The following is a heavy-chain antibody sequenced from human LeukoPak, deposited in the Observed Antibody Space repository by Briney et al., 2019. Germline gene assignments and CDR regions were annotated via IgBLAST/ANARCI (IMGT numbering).Heavy chain of an antibody. Sequence: SETLSLTCTVSGGSISTYYWSWIRQPPGKGLEWIGYMYYSGSTNYNPSLKSRVTISGHRSNNQFALKLNSVTAADTAVYYCARVGPRHLLDYWGQGTLVTVSS. V-gene: IGHV4-59*01. CDR1: GGSISTYY. CDR2: MYYSGST. CDR3: ARVGPRHLLDY. J-gene: IGHJ4*02.